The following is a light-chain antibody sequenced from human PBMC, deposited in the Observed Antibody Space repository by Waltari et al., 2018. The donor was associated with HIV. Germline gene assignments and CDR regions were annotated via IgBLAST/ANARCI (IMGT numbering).Light chain of an antibody. V-gene: IGKV1-9*01. CDR3: QQLNPYPRT. J-gene: IGKJ1*01. Sequence: DVQLTQSPSFLSASVGDIVTITRRASQAIGPSLAWYQQKPGQDPNLLISAASTLQSGIPSRVSGDGSGTEFTLTISSLQAEDFATYYCQQLNPYPRTFGQGTKVDFK. CDR2: AAS. CDR1: QAIGPS.